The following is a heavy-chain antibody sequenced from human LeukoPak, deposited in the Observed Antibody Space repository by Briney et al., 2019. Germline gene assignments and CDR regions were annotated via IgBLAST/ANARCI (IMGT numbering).Heavy chain of an antibody. CDR2: IHTSGST. CDR3: ARGQDTAKQGY. D-gene: IGHD5-18*01. CDR1: GCSISSYY. Sequence: SETLSLTCTVSGCSISSYYWSWIRQPAGKGLEWIGRIHTSGSTNYNPSLKSRVTISIDTSKNQFSLKLSSVTAADTAVYYCARGQDTAKQGYWGQGTLVTVSS. J-gene: IGHJ4*02. V-gene: IGHV4-4*07.